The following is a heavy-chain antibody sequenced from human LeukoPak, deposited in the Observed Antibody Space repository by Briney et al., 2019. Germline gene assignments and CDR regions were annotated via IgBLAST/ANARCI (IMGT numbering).Heavy chain of an antibody. CDR1: GYTFTSYD. CDR2: MNPNSGNT. CDR3: ARGGGPYYDFWSGPSAFDI. V-gene: IGHV1-8*01. J-gene: IGHJ3*02. D-gene: IGHD3-3*01. Sequence: ASVNVSCTASGYTFTSYDINWVRQATGQGLEWMGWMNPNSGNTGYAQKFQGRVTVTRNTSISTAYMELSSLRSEDTAVYYCARGGGPYYDFWSGPSAFDIWGQGTVVTVSS.